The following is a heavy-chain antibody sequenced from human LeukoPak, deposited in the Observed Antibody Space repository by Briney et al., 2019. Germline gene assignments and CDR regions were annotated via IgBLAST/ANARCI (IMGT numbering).Heavy chain of an antibody. D-gene: IGHD5-18*01. Sequence: GRSLRLSCAASGFTFNSYGMHWVRQAPGKGLEWVAIISFDESNKYYADSVRGRFTISRDNSRSTLFLQMNSLRGEDTAIYYCTTYRQVMLPFEAWGRGTLVTVSS. CDR1: GFTFNSYG. V-gene: IGHV3-30*03. CDR3: TTYRQVMLPFEA. CDR2: ISFDESNK. J-gene: IGHJ5*02.